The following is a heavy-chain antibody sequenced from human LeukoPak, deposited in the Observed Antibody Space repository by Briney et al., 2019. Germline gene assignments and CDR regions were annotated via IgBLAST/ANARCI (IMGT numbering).Heavy chain of an antibody. CDR2: IYYSGST. D-gene: IGHD4-17*01. CDR3: ARSYGDDFDY. V-gene: IGHV4-59*01. J-gene: IGHJ4*02. Sequence: PSETLSLNCTVSGGSISSYYWSWIRQPPGKGLEWIGYIYYSGSTNYNPSLKSRVTISVDTSKNQFSLKLSSVTAADTAVYYCARSYGDDFDYWGQGTLVTVSS. CDR1: GGSISSYY.